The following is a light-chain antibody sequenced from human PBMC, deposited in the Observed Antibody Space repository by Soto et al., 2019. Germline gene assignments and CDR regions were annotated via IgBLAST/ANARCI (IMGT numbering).Light chain of an antibody. CDR1: QNIGTN. J-gene: IGKJ5*01. Sequence: LTQSPATVSVSPGEGATLSCRASQNIGTNLAWYQQKSGQAPRLLIYDTSTRATGIPARFSGSGSGTEFTLTISRLEPEDFALYYCQQRSNWPQITFGQGTRLEI. CDR3: QQRSNWPQIT. CDR2: DTS. V-gene: IGKV3-11*01.